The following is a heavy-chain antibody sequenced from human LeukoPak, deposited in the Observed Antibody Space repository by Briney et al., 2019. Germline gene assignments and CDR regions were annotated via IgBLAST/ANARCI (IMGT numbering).Heavy chain of an antibody. V-gene: IGHV4-39*07. CDR3: ARDSGRYYDYNWFHP. J-gene: IGHJ5*02. CDR2: TYYSGST. CDR1: GGSISSNSYY. Sequence: SETLSLTCTVSGGSISSNSYYWGWIRQPPGKGPEWIGSTYYSGSTDYNPSLKSRVTISIDTSKNQFSLKLSSVTAADTAMYYCARDSGRYYDYNWFHPWGQGTLVTVSS. D-gene: IGHD3-10*01.